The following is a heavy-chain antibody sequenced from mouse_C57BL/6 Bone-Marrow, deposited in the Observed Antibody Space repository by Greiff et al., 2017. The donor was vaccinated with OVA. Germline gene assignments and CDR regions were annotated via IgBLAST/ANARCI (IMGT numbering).Heavy chain of an antibody. CDR1: GYTFTSYW. V-gene: IGHV1-61*01. CDR2: IYPSDSET. J-gene: IGHJ4*01. Sequence: QVQLQQSGAELVRPGSSVKLSCKASGYTFTSYWMDWVKQRPGQGLEWIGNIYPSDSETHYNQKFKDKATLTVDKSSSTAYMQLSSLTSEDSAVYYCARRNSNYPYYYAMDYWGQGTSVTVSS. CDR3: ARRNSNYPYYYAMDY. D-gene: IGHD2-5*01.